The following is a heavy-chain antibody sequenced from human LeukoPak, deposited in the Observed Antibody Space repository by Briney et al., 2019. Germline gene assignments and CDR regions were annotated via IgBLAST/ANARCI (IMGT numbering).Heavy chain of an antibody. CDR3: ASTPNYDYVWGSYRYNWFDP. V-gene: IGHV5-10-1*01. CDR1: GYSFTSYW. Sequence: GESLKISCKGSGYSFTSYWISWVRQMPGKALEWMGRIDPSDSYTNYSPSFQGHVTISADKSISTAYLQWSSLKASDTAMYYCASTPNYDYVWGSYRYNWFDPWGQGTLVTVSS. D-gene: IGHD3-16*02. CDR2: IDPSDSYT. J-gene: IGHJ5*02.